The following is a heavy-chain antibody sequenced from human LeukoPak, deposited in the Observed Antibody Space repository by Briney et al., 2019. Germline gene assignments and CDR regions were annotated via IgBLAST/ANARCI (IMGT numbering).Heavy chain of an antibody. Sequence: SETLSLTCSVYVGSVSNSNYYCGWVRQPPGKGLEWIGSIYYSGSTYYNPSLKSRVTISVDTSKNQFSLKLSSVAAADTAVYYCARATAAGISSYFDYWGQGTLVTVS. J-gene: IGHJ4*02. CDR3: ARATAAGISSYFDY. D-gene: IGHD6-13*01. CDR2: IYYSGST. CDR1: VGSVSNSNYY. V-gene: IGHV4-39*07.